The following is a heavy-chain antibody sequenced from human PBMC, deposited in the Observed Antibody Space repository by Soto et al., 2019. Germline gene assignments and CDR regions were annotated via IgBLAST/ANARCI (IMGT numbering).Heavy chain of an antibody. D-gene: IGHD3-10*01. CDR3: AIHFRSLLWFAWFAP. V-gene: IGHV4-39*01. Sequence: SETLSLTCTVSGGLVSSGNYYWDWIRQSPGKGLEWIGSVYYSGTTSYNPSLKSRAIVSVDASKNQFSLKLSSVTAADTAVYYCAIHFRSLLWFAWFAPWGQGTLDLVSS. CDR1: GGLVSSGNYY. CDR2: VYYSGTT. J-gene: IGHJ5*02.